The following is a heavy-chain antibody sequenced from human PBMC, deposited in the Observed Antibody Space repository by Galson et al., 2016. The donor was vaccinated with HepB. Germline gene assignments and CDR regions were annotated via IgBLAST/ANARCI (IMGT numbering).Heavy chain of an antibody. Sequence: SLRLSCAASGFTFSRYDMHWVRQAPGKGLEWVSYISRSTPTIYYADSVKGRFTVSRDNAKNSLYLQMNNLRDEDTAVYYCARDPHALDFWGQGTLVTVSS. V-gene: IGHV3-48*02. CDR1: GFTFSRYD. CDR2: ISRSTPTI. CDR3: ARDPHALDF. J-gene: IGHJ4*02.